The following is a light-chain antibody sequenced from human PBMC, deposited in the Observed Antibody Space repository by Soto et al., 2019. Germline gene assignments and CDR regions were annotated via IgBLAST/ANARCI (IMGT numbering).Light chain of an antibody. V-gene: IGLV2-14*01. CDR3: SSYTSGSTFYV. CDR2: DVS. J-gene: IGLJ1*01. CDR1: SSDIGGYNY. Sequence: QSVLTQPASVSGSHGQSITISCTGTSSDIGGYNYVSWFQQHPGKAPKLMISDVSNRPSGVSNRFSGSKSGNTASLTISGLQAEDEADYYCSSYTSGSTFYVFGTGTKVTVL.